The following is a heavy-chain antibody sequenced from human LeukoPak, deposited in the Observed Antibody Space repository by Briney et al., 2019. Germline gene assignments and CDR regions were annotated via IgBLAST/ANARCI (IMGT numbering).Heavy chain of an antibody. CDR2: IYYSGST. Sequence: SENLSLTCTVSGGSISSNSDYWGWIRHPPGKGLGWIGSIYYSGSTYYTPSLKSRITISVDTSMNQFSLKLSSVTAADTAVYYCAKYARSTTMTTDWGQGTLVTVSS. D-gene: IGHD4-17*01. V-gene: IGHV4-39*01. CDR1: GGSISSNSDY. CDR3: AKYARSTTMTTD. J-gene: IGHJ4*02.